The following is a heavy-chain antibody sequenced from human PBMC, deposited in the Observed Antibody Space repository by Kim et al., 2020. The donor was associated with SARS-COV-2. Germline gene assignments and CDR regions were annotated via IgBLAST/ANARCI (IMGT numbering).Heavy chain of an antibody. CDR1: GGSISSSSYY. V-gene: IGHV4-39*01. CDR2: IYYSGST. D-gene: IGHD3-16*01. CDR3: ARRLSSIYTS. J-gene: IGHJ5*02. Sequence: SETLSLTCTVSGGSISSSSYYWGWIRQPPGKGLEWIGSIYYSGSTYYNPSLKSRVTISVDTSKNQFSLKLSSVTAADTAVYYCARRLSSIYTSWGQGTL.